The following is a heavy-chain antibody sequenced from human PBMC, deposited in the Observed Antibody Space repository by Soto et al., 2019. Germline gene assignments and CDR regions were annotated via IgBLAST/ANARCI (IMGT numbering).Heavy chain of an antibody. V-gene: IGHV3-7*01. D-gene: IGHD3-16*02. CDR1: GFSFSNYW. Sequence: EVQLVESGGGLVQPGGSLRLSCAASGFSFSNYWMTWVRQAPGKGLEWVANIKQDGSEKYYVDSVKGRFTISRDNAKNSLYLQMNSLRVEDTAVYHCAKVGLWGNHRYWPDFWGQGTLVTVSS. CDR2: IKQDGSEK. J-gene: IGHJ4*02. CDR3: AKVGLWGNHRYWPDF.